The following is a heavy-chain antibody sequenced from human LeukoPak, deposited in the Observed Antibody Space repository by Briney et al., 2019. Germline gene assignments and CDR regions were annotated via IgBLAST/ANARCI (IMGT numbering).Heavy chain of an antibody. CDR1: GDSISSSSYY. Sequence: SETPSLTCTVSGDSISSSSYYWGWIRQPPGKGLECIGSIHYSGSTYYNPSLKSRVTLSVDTSKNQFSLKLSSVTAADTAVYYCARRIVDAAPFNYWGQGTLVAVSS. CDR2: IHYSGST. CDR3: ARRIVDAAPFNY. V-gene: IGHV4-39*01. J-gene: IGHJ4*02. D-gene: IGHD1-26*01.